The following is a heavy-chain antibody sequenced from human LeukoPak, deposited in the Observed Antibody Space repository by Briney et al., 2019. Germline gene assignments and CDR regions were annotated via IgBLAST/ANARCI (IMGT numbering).Heavy chain of an antibody. CDR1: GYSFTTYG. CDR2: ISAYNGNT. V-gene: IGHV1-18*01. Sequence: ASVKVSCKASGYSFTTYGISWVRQAPGQGLEWMGWISAYNGNTNYAQKFQGRVTMTTDTSTSTAYMELRSLRSDDTAVYYCARDYDSSGYYPTGYWGQGTLVTVSS. CDR3: ARDYDSSGYYPTGY. J-gene: IGHJ4*02. D-gene: IGHD3-22*01.